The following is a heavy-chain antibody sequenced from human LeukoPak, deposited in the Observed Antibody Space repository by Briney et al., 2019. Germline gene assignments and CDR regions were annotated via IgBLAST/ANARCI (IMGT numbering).Heavy chain of an antibody. CDR2: VYYSGGT. Sequence: SETLSLTCTVSGGSISGYYWNWIRQPPGMGLEWIGYVYYSGGTNYSPSLKSRVTISLDTSKNQFSLNLTSVTAADTAVYYCARVDDAFDIWGRGTMVTVSS. J-gene: IGHJ3*02. V-gene: IGHV4-59*01. CDR3: ARVDDAFDI. CDR1: GGSISGYY.